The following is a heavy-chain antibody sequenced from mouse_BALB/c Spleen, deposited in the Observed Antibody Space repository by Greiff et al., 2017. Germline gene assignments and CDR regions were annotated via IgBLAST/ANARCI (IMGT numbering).Heavy chain of an antibody. CDR1: GYTFTSYW. CDR3: ARSLLRLRTFDY. Sequence: QVQLQQPGAELVKPGASVKLSCKASGYTFTSYWMHWVKQRPGQGLEWIGEIDPSDSYTNYNQKFKGKATLTVDKSSSTAYMQLSSLTSEDSAVYHCARSLLRLRTFDYWGQGTTLTVSS. D-gene: IGHD1-2*01. V-gene: IGHV1-69*02. CDR2: IDPSDSYT. J-gene: IGHJ2*01.